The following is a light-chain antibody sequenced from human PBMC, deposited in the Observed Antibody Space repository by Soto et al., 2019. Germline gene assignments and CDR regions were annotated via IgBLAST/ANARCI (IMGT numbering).Light chain of an antibody. CDR2: AAS. Sequence: AIQMTQSPSSLSASVGDRGIITCRASQAIRNDLGWYQQKPGKAPELLIHAASTLHNGVPSRFSGSGFGTDFTLTISGLQPEDLATYYCLKDYSYPLTFGGGNKVDIK. J-gene: IGKJ4*01. CDR1: QAIRND. V-gene: IGKV1-6*01. CDR3: LKDYSYPLT.